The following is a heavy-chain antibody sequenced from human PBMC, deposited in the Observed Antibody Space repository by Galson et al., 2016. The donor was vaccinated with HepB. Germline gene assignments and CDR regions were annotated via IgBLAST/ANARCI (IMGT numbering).Heavy chain of an antibody. CDR3: VRGRHASAYDQPYYTHFGLDV. D-gene: IGHD5-12*01. V-gene: IGHV3-13*01. CDR1: GFDFSAYD. CDR2: MSLRGAT. J-gene: IGHJ6*04. Sequence: SLRLSCAVSGFDFSAYDMHWVRQVSGRGLEWVSGMSLRGATYYPDAVKGRFFVSRETDSFYLQMTSLTAGDTATYYCVRGRHASAYDQPYYTHFGLDVWGNGTAVSVSS.